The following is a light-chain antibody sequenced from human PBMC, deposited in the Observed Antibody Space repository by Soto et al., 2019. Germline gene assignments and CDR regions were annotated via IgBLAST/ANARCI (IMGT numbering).Light chain of an antibody. Sequence: EIVMTQSPGTLSVSPGERATLSCRASQSVSSNVAWYQQKPGQAPRLLIYGASTRATGIPARFSGSGSETEFTLTISSLQSEDFAVYYCQQYNYWPPLTFGGGTKVEI. J-gene: IGKJ4*01. CDR2: GAS. CDR3: QQYNYWPPLT. CDR1: QSVSSN. V-gene: IGKV3-15*01.